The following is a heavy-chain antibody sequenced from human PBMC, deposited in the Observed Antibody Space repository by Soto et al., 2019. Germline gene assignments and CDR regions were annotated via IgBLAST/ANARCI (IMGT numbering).Heavy chain of an antibody. J-gene: IGHJ4*02. Sequence: QVHLVESGGGVVQPGRSLRLSCVVSGFTFSNYGMHWVRQAPGKGLEWVAVIPNDGSYQYYADSVKGRFSISRDNXXXXXXXXXXXXXXXXXXXXXXXXXXXXXXXXXXYWGQGTLVTVSS. CDR3: XXXXXXXXXXXXY. V-gene: IGHV3-33*01. CDR2: IPNDGSYQ. CDR1: GFTFSNYG.